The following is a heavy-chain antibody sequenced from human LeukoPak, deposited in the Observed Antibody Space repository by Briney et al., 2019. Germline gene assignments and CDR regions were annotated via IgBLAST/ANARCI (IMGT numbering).Heavy chain of an antibody. D-gene: IGHD3-10*01. CDR3: AKDQTPSITMVRGVPSR. CDR1: GFTFSSYG. CDR2: ISYDGSNK. V-gene: IGHV3-30*18. J-gene: IGHJ4*02. Sequence: GGSLRLSCAASGFTFSSYGMHWLRQAPGKGLEGVAVISYDGSNKYYADSVKGRFTISRDNSKNTLYLQMNSLRAEDTAVYYCAKDQTPSITMVRGVPSRWGQGTLVTVSS.